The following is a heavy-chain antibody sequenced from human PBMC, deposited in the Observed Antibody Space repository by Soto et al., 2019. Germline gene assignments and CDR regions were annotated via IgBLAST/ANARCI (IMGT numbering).Heavy chain of an antibody. CDR2: IWYDGSNK. CDR1: GFTFSSYG. CDR3: ARGRGGYSGYVKTYYYYGMDV. D-gene: IGHD5-12*01. Sequence: GGSLRLSCAASGFTFSSYGMHWVRQAPGKGLEWVAVIWYDGSNKYYADSVKGRFTISRDNSKNTLYLQMNSLRAEDTAVYYCARGRGGYSGYVKTYYYYGMDVWGQGTTVTVSS. V-gene: IGHV3-33*01. J-gene: IGHJ6*02.